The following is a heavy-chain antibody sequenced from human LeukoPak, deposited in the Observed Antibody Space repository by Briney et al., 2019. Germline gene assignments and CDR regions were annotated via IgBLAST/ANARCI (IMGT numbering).Heavy chain of an antibody. D-gene: IGHD1-26*01. CDR1: GFTFSSYG. CDR3: AKAWGDGSDY. J-gene: IGHJ4*02. CDR2: ISYDGSNK. V-gene: IGHV3-30*18. Sequence: PGGSLRLSCEASGFTFSSYGMHWVRQAPGKGLEWVAVISYDGSNKYYADSVKGRFTISRDNSKNTLYPQMNSLRAEDTAVYYCAKAWGDGSDYWGQGTLVTVSS.